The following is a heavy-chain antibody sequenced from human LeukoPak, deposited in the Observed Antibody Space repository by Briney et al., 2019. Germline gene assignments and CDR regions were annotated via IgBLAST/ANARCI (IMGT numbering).Heavy chain of an antibody. J-gene: IGHJ5*02. CDR3: ASSSSSWYFWFDP. D-gene: IGHD6-13*01. CDR1: GGSISSGDYY. CDR2: IYYSGST. V-gene: IGHV4-30-4*01. Sequence: KTSQTLSLTCTVSGGSISSGDYYRSWIRQPPGKGLEWIGYIYYSGSTYYNPSLKSRVTISVDTSKNQFSLKLSSVTAADTAVYYCASSSSSWYFWFDPWGQGTLVTVSS.